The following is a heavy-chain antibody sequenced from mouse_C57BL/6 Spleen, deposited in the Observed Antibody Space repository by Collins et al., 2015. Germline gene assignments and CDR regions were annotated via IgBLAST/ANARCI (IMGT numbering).Heavy chain of an antibody. D-gene: IGHD2-1*01. J-gene: IGHJ4*01. CDR1: GYTFTSYW. CDR3: ARPYGKGDYAMDY. CDR2: IYPGSGST. Sequence: QVQLQQPGAELVKPGASVKMSCKASGYTFTSYWITWVKQRPGQGLEWIGDIYPGSGSTNYNEKFKSKATLTVDTSSSTAYMQLSSLTSEDSAVYYCARPYGKGDYAMDYWGQGTSVTVSS. V-gene: IGHV1-55*01.